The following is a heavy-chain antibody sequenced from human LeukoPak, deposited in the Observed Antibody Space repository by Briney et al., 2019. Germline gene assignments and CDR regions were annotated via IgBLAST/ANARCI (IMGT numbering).Heavy chain of an antibody. V-gene: IGHV4-39*01. D-gene: IGHD3-10*01. J-gene: IGHJ4*02. Sequence: SETLSLTGTVAVASIWTNSYYWGWIRQPPGKGLELIGIIYYRGGTYYNPSLERRATISVATSTNICSLKLSSVAAADTAVYYCARHEYGSGSYYIRWGQGTLITVSS. CDR1: VASIWTNSYY. CDR2: IYYRGGT. CDR3: ARHEYGSGSYYIR.